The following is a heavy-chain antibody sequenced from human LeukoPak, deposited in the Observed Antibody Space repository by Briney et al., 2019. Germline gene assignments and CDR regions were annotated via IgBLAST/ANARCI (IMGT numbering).Heavy chain of an antibody. CDR3: AKGYDFLDY. Sequence: GASLRLSCAASGFTFSSYAMSWARQAPGKGLEWVSDISGSGGNTYYADSVKGRFTISRDSSKNTLSLQMNSLRAEDTAVYYCAKGYDFLDYWGQGTLVTVSS. V-gene: IGHV3-23*01. CDR2: ISGSGGNT. D-gene: IGHD3-3*01. J-gene: IGHJ4*02. CDR1: GFTFSSYA.